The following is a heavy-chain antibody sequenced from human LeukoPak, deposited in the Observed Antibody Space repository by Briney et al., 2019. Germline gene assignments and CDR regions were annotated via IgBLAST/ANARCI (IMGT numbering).Heavy chain of an antibody. Sequence: GGSLRLSCAASGFTFKLYWMHWVRQVPGKRPVWVSRINDDGSDTIYADSVRGRFTISRDDARNTVYLQMNNLRAEDTAVYYCVRGGPSTWSWGQGTLVTVSS. J-gene: IGHJ5*02. CDR2: INDDGSDT. CDR3: VRGGPSTWS. V-gene: IGHV3-74*01. D-gene: IGHD2-15*01. CDR1: GFTFKLYW.